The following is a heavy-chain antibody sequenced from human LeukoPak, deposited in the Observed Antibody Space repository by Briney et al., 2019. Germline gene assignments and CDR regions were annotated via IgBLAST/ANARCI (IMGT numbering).Heavy chain of an antibody. V-gene: IGHV4-4*07. D-gene: IGHD2-2*01. CDR2: IYTSGST. CDR3: ARGYCSSTSCYSGLPGY. J-gene: IGHJ4*02. CDR1: GGSISSYY. Sequence: SETLSLTCTVSGGSISSYYWSWIRQPAGKGLEWIGRIYTSGSTNYSPSLKSRVTISVDKSKNQFSLKLSSVTAADTAVYYCARGYCSSTSCYSGLPGYWGQGTLVTVSS.